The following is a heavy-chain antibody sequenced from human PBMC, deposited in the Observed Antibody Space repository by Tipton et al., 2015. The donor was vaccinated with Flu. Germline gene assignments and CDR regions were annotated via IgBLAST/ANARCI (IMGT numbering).Heavy chain of an antibody. D-gene: IGHD1-26*01. J-gene: IGHJ4*02. CDR3: ARGGGSFQFDF. V-gene: IGHV4-38-2*02. CDR2: IHRTGGT. CDR1: GDSIGSRYY. Sequence: LSLTCSVSGDSIGSRYYWGRIRQPPGKGLQWIGSIHRTGGTHYNPSLSSRVTIAVDTSKNQFYLRLTSVTAADTAVYYCARGGGSFQFDFWGQGTLVTVSS.